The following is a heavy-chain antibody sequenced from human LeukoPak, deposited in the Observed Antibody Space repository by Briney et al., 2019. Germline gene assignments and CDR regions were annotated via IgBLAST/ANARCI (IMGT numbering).Heavy chain of an antibody. V-gene: IGHV3-21*01. CDR3: AKDQGYYGSGYFDY. CDR1: GFIFNSHS. Sequence: PGGSLRLSCAASGFIFNSHSMNWVRQAPGKGLEWVSSISSTSSHIYYADSVKGRFTISRDNSKNTLYLQMNSLRAEDTAVYYCAKDQGYYGSGYFDYWGQGTLVTVSS. D-gene: IGHD3-10*01. J-gene: IGHJ4*02. CDR2: ISSTSSHI.